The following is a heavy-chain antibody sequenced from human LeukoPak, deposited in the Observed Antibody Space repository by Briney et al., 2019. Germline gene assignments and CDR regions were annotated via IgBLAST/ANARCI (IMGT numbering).Heavy chain of an antibody. CDR3: AESGYRYGYDY. Sequence: GGSLRLSCAASGFTFSSYWMSWVRQAPGKGLEWVANIKEDGSEKYYVDSVKGRFTISRDNAKKSLYLQMNGLRAEDTAMYYCAESGYRYGYDYWGQGTLVTVSS. V-gene: IGHV3-7*01. J-gene: IGHJ4*02. CDR2: IKEDGSEK. D-gene: IGHD5-18*01. CDR1: GFTFSSYW.